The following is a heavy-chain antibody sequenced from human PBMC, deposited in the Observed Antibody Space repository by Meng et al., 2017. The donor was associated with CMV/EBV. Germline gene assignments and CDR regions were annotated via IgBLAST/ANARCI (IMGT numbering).Heavy chain of an antibody. CDR2: IYWDDDK. V-gene: IGHV2-5*02. J-gene: IGHJ4*02. Sequence: IHSKGVCSTPVEPPQTPTADLTFFWFSPQSSWGGGGLIPPAPGKALEWLALIYWDDDKRYSPSLKSRLTITKDTSKNQVVLTMTNMDPVDTATYYCARIAAAGRFDYWGQGTLVTVSS. CDR1: FSPQSSWGG. D-gene: IGHD6-13*01. CDR3: ARIAAAGRFDY.